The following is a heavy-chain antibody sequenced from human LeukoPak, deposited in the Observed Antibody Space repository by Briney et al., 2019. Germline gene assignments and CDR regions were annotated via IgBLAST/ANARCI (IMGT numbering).Heavy chain of an antibody. CDR1: GGSISSGDYY. D-gene: IGHD3-3*01. CDR2: IYYSGST. Sequence: ASETLSLTCTVSGGSISSGDYYWSWIRQPPGKGLEWIGYIYYSGSTNYNPSLKSRVTISVDTSKNQFSLKLSSVTAADTAVYYCARHVELSYDFWSGYHKKTYNWFDPWGQGTLVTVSS. J-gene: IGHJ5*02. V-gene: IGHV4-61*08. CDR3: ARHVELSYDFWSGYHKKTYNWFDP.